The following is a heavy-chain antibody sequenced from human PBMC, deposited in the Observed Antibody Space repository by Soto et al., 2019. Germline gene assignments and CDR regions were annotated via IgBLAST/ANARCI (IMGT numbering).Heavy chain of an antibody. V-gene: IGHV3-11*01. CDR2: SGSRGGTI. CDR3: ARGYCSSAACSAIY. CDR1: GFTFNDYY. J-gene: IGHJ4*02. Sequence: GGSLRLSCAASGFTFNDYYMSWIRQAPGKGLEWVSYSGSRGGTIYYADSVKARFTISRDNAKNSLYLQMNSLRVEDTAVYYCARGYCSSAACSAIYWGQGTLVTVSS. D-gene: IGHD2-8*01.